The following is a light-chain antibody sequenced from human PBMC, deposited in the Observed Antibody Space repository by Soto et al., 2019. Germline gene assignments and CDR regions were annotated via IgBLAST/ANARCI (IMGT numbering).Light chain of an antibody. J-gene: IGLJ2*01. CDR3: CSYAGSNTLL. CDR2: EVS. V-gene: IGLV2-23*02. Sequence: QSALTQPASVSGSPGQSITISCTGTSSDVGTYNLVSWYRHHPGSAPRLMIYEVSKWPLGVSNRFSGSKSGNTASLTISGLQAEDEGDYYCCSYAGSNTLLFGGGTQLTV. CDR1: SSDVGTYNL.